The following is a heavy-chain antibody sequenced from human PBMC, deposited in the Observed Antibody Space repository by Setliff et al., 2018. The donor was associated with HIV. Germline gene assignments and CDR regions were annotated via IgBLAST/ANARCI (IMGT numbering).Heavy chain of an antibody. CDR3: ASDFYDSGSYGH. D-gene: IGHD3-10*01. CDR1: EFTFSNYG. CDR2: ISGDGSNK. J-gene: IGHJ4*02. Sequence: LRLSCAASEFTFSNYGMHWVRQAPGKGLEWVATISGDGSNKYYANSVKGRFTISRDNSKNTLYLQMNSLRAEDTAVYYCASDFYDSGSYGHWGQGTLVTVSS. V-gene: IGHV3-30*03.